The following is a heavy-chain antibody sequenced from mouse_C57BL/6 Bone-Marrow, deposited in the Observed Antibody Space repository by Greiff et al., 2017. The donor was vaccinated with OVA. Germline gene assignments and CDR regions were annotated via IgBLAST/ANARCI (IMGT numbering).Heavy chain of an antibody. CDR2: IYPRSGNT. CDR1: GYTFTSYG. J-gene: IGHJ2*01. CDR3: ARAPTTAPTGDY. Sequence: VQLQESGAELARPGASVKLSCKASGYTFTSYGISWVKQRTGQGLEWIGEIYPRSGNTYYNEKFKGKATLTADKSSSTAYMELRSLTSEDSAVYFCARAPTTAPTGDYWGQGTTLTVSS. D-gene: IGHD1-2*01. V-gene: IGHV1-81*01.